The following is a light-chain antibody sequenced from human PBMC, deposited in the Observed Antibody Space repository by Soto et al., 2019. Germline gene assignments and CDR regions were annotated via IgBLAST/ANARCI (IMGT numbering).Light chain of an antibody. CDR1: DSNIGAGYD. Sequence: QPVLTQPPSVSGAPGQRVTISCTGSDSNIGAGYDVHWYQKLPGAAPKLLIFGNINRPSGVPDRFSGSKSVTSASLAITGLQAEDEADYYCQSYDSSLSAVLFGGGTKLTVL. CDR3: QSYDSSLSAVL. J-gene: IGLJ2*01. CDR2: GNI. V-gene: IGLV1-40*01.